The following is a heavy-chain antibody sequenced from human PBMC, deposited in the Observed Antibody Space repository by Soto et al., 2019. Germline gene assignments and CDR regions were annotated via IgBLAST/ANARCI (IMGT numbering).Heavy chain of an antibody. CDR2: IYYSGST. J-gene: IGHJ3*02. CDR1: GGSISSSTYY. Sequence: QLLESGPGLVKPSETLSLTCTVSGGSISSSTYYWGWIRQPPGKGLEWIGSIYYSGSTYYNPSLKSRITISVDASKNQFSLNLKSVTAADTAVFYCVRSPTASLEAFEIWGQGTMVTVSS. V-gene: IGHV4-39*01. CDR3: VRSPTASLEAFEI.